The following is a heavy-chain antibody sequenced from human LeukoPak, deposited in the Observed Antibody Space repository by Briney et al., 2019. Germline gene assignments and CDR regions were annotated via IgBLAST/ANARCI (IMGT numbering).Heavy chain of an antibody. J-gene: IGHJ6*03. CDR2: INWNGGST. CDR3: ARGGITIFLSYNYMDV. CDR1: GFTFDDYG. D-gene: IGHD3-9*01. Sequence: PGGSLGLSCAASGFTFDDYGMSWVRQAPGKGLEWVSGINWNGGSTGYADSVKGRFTISRDNAKNSLYLQMSSLRAEDTALYYCARGGITIFLSYNYMDVWGKGTTVTVSS. V-gene: IGHV3-20*04.